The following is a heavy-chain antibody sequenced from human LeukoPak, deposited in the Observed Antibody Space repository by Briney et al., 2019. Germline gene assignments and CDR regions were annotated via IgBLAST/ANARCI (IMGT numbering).Heavy chain of an antibody. CDR1: GYNFKSFG. CDR3: ARDGEVTVTRRWFDS. D-gene: IGHD4-17*01. J-gene: IGHJ5*01. V-gene: IGHV1-18*01. CDR2: ISAYNGDT. Sequence: ASVKLSCKASGYNFKSFGIGWVRHAPGQGPEWMGWISAYNGDTSYDQKFQGRVTMTTDKYTSTADMELRSLRSDDTAVYYCARDGEVTVTRRWFDSWGQGTLVTVSS.